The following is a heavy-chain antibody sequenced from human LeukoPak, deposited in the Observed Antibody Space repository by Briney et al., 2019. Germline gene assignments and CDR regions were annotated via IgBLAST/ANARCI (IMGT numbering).Heavy chain of an antibody. J-gene: IGHJ5*02. CDR3: ARHKRASSTDWFDP. Sequence: SETLSLTCAVYGGSFSGYYWSWIRQPPGKGLEWIGIYYSGTTKHNPSLKSRVTISVDTSKNQFSLKLSSVTAADTAMYYCARHKRASSTDWFDPWGQGTLVTVSA. CDR2: IYYSGTT. V-gene: IGHV4-59*08. D-gene: IGHD6-6*01. CDR1: GGSFSGYY.